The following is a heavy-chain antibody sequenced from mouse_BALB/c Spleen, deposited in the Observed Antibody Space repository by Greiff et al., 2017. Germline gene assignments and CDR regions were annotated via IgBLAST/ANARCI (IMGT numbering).Heavy chain of an antibody. J-gene: IGHJ3*01. CDR2: INPSTGYT. CDR3: ARWDYPFAY. CDR1: GYTFTSYW. D-gene: IGHD5-5*01. V-gene: IGHV1-7*01. Sequence: VQLHQSGAELAKPGASVKMSCKASGYTFTSYWMHWVKQRPGQGLEWIGYINPSTGYTEYNQKFKDKATLTADKSSSTAYMQLSSLTSEDSAVYYCARWDYPFAYWGQGTLVTVSA.